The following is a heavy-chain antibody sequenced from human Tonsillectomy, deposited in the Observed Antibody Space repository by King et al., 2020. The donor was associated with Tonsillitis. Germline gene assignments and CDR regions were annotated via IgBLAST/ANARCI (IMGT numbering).Heavy chain of an antibody. CDR3: ARITPFGMGILYYFDY. V-gene: IGHV1-18*04. J-gene: IGHJ4*02. Sequence: VQLVESGAEVKKPGASGKVSCKASGYTFTSYGISWVRQAPGQGLEWMGWISTYNGNINYAQKLQGRVTMTTDTSTSTAYMELRSLRSDDTAVYYCARITPFGMGILYYFDYWGQGTLVTVSS. CDR2: ISTYNGNI. CDR1: GYTFTSYG. D-gene: IGHD3-16*01.